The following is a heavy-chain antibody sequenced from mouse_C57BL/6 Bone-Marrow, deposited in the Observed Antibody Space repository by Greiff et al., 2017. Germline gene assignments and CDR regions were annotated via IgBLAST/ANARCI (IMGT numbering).Heavy chain of an antibody. V-gene: IGHV1-82*01. CDR3: ARSITTVVKFDY. Sequence: QVQLQQSGPELVKPGASVKISCKASGYAFSSSWMNWVKQRPGKGLEWIGRIYPGDGDTNYNGKFKGKATMTADKSSSTAYMQLSSLTSADSAVYFCARSITTVVKFDYWGQGTTLTVSS. CDR2: IYPGDGDT. CDR1: GYAFSSSW. D-gene: IGHD1-1*01. J-gene: IGHJ2*01.